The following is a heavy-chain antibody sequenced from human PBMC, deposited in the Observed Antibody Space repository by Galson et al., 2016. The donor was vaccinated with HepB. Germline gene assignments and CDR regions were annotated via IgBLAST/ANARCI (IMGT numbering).Heavy chain of an antibody. CDR2: INDGGQTT. CDR3: VKDREDVVAVTAVQVGSLWFFDL. D-gene: IGHD2-21*02. Sequence: SLRLSCAASGFTFRNFALSWVRQAPGKGLEWVSTINDGGQTTYYADSVRGRSVISRDNSRNTLYLQVNSLRADDTAVYYCVKDREDVVAVTAVQVGSLWFFDLWGRGTLVTVSS. V-gene: IGHV3-23*01. CDR1: GFTFRNFA. J-gene: IGHJ2*01.